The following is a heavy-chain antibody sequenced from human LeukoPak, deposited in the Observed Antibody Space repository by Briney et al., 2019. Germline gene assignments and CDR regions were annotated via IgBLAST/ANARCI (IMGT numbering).Heavy chain of an antibody. J-gene: IGHJ4*02. CDR3: VGHSDY. CDR1: RFTFSSYA. Sequence: GGSLRPSCAASRFTFSSYAMSWVRQAPGRGLEWVSTISGGGGSTYYSDSVKGRFTISRDNSKNTPYLQMNSLRAEDTAVYYCVGHSDYWGQGTLVTVSS. V-gene: IGHV3-23*01. CDR2: ISGGGGST. D-gene: IGHD3-16*01.